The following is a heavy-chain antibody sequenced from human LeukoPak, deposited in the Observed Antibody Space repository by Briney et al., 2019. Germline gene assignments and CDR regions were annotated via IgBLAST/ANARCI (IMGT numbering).Heavy chain of an antibody. CDR2: IYISGST. V-gene: IGHV4-4*07. CDR3: ARDLVNDYGDYFDY. J-gene: IGHJ4*02. Sequence: SETLSLTCTVSGGAMRSYYWSWIRQPAGKGLEWIGRIYISGSTNYNPSLKSRVTMSVDTSKNQFSLKLSSVTAADTAVYYCARDLVNDYGDYFDYWGQGTLVTVSS. D-gene: IGHD4-17*01. CDR1: GGAMRSYY.